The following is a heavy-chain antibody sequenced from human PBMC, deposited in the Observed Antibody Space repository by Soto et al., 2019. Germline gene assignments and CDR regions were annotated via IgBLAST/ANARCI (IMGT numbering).Heavy chain of an antibody. J-gene: IGHJ4*02. CDR1: GFTFSRYA. Sequence: GGSLRLSCAASGFTFSRYAMHWVRQAPGKGLEWVAVISYDGSDTYHADSVKGRFTISRDNSKNTLYLQMNSLRAEDTAVYYCARSRDCSRTSCYRAFEYWGQGTWVTVSS. D-gene: IGHD2-2*01. CDR3: ARSRDCSRTSCYRAFEY. V-gene: IGHV3-30-3*01. CDR2: ISYDGSDT.